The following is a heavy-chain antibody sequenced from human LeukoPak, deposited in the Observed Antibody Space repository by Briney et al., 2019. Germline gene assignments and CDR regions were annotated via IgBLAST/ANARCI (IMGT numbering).Heavy chain of an antibody. Sequence: GASVKVSCKVSGDSLTDLSMHWVRQAPRKGLEWMGGSDLEDAETVYAQKFEDRLIVTEDTSTGTAYMELRSLTSEDTALYYCATGASTAMRGLDVWGQGTTVTVSS. V-gene: IGHV1-24*01. D-gene: IGHD2-2*01. CDR3: ATGASTAMRGLDV. CDR1: GDSLTDLS. CDR2: SDLEDAET. J-gene: IGHJ6*02.